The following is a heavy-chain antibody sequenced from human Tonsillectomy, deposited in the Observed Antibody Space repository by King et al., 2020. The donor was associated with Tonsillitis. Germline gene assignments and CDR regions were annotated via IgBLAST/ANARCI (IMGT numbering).Heavy chain of an antibody. V-gene: IGHV1-46*03. Sequence: QLVQSGAEMKKPGASVTVSCKASGYTFTNYYMHWVRQAPGQGLEWMGIINPSGGSTIYEQKFQARVTVTGDTSTSTVYMVLSTLRSGDTAVYYCARSLVGVDDAFDIWGQGTMVTVSS. CDR3: ARSLVGVDDAFDI. CDR2: INPSGGST. CDR1: GYTFTNYY. J-gene: IGHJ3*02. D-gene: IGHD1-26*01.